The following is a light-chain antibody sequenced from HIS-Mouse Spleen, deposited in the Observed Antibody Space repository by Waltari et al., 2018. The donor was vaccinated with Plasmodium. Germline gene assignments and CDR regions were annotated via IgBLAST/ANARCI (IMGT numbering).Light chain of an antibody. CDR2: RNN. V-gene: IGLV1-44*01. J-gene: IGLJ2*01. CDR1: SSNIGSNT. Sequence: QSVLTQPPSASGTPGQRVTISCSGSSSNIGSNTVNWYQPLPGTAPKRLIYRNNQRPSGVPDRFSGSKSGTSASLAISVLQSEDEADYYWAAWDDSLNGVVFGGGTKLTVL. CDR3: AAWDDSLNGVV.